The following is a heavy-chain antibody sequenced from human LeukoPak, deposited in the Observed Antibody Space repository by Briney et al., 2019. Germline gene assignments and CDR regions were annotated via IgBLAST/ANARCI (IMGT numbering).Heavy chain of an antibody. Sequence: SETLSLTCAVSGYSISSGYYWGCIRQRPGKGLEWIGSIYHSGSNYYNPSLKSRVTISVDTSKNQFSLKLSSVTAADTAVYYCARDQLLSYYFDYWGQGTLVTVSS. V-gene: IGHV4-38-2*02. D-gene: IGHD2-2*01. CDR1: GYSISSGYY. J-gene: IGHJ4*02. CDR2: IYHSGSN. CDR3: ARDQLLSYYFDY.